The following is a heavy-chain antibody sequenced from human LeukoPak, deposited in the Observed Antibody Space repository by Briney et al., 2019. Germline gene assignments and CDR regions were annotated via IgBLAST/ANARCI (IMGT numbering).Heavy chain of an antibody. D-gene: IGHD3-3*01. CDR3: ARQSYYDFWSGYHYFDY. J-gene: IGHJ4*02. Sequence: ASVKVSCKASGYTFTGYYMHWVRQAPGQGLEWMGWINPNSGGTNYAQKFQGRVTMTRDTSISTAYMELSRLRSDDTAVYYCARQSYYDFWSGYHYFDYWGQGTLVTVSS. CDR2: INPNSGGT. V-gene: IGHV1-2*02. CDR1: GYTFTGYY.